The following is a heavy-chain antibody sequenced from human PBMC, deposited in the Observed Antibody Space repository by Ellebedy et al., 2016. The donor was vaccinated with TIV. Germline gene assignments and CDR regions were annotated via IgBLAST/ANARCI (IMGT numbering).Heavy chain of an antibody. D-gene: IGHD5-18*01. Sequence: ASVKVSXKASRGTFTNFDINWVRQAAGQGLEWMGWMNPHGNTGYAQKFLGRVTLSRDTSISTAYMELSSLRSEDTAVYYCARYISGSGFHHWGQGTLVTVSS. CDR1: RGTFTNFD. CDR3: ARYISGSGFHH. J-gene: IGHJ4*02. V-gene: IGHV1-8*02. CDR2: MNPHGNT.